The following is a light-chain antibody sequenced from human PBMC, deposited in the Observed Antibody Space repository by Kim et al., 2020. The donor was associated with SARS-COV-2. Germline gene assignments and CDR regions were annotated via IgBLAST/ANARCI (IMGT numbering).Light chain of an antibody. CDR2: EDD. J-gene: IGLJ2*01. CDR3: QSYDTSSV. V-gene: IGLV6-57*03. CDR1: SGSNDSAD. Sequence: PGETVPICCALWSGSNDSADVQWYQQRPGSAPTTVIYEDDHRPSGVPDRFSGSIDSAANSAALTVSGLETGDEADYYCQSYDTSSVFGAGTQLTVL.